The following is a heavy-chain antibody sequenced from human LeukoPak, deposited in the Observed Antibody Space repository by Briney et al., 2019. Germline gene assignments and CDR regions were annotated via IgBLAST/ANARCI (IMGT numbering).Heavy chain of an antibody. V-gene: IGHV5-51*01. J-gene: IGHJ3*02. CDR1: GYSFTSYW. CDR3: ARLWFGERDAFDI. CDR2: IYPGDSDT. Sequence: GESLKISCKGSGYSFTSYWIGWVRQMPGKGLEWMGIIYPGDSDTRYSPSFQGQVTISADKSISTAYLQWSGLKASDTAMYYCARLWFGERDAFDIWGQGTMVTVSS. D-gene: IGHD3-10*01.